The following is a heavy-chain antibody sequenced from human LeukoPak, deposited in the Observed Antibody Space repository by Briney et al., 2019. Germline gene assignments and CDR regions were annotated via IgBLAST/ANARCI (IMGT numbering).Heavy chain of an antibody. V-gene: IGHV1-18*01. J-gene: IGHJ5*02. Sequence: GASVKVSCKASGYTFTSYGISWVRQAPGQGLEWMGWISAYNGNTNYAQKLQGRVTMTTDTSTSTAYMELRSLRSEDTAVYYCARSAIAYCSSTSCYVFDPWGQGTLVTVSS. CDR2: ISAYNGNT. CDR1: GYTFTSYG. CDR3: ARSAIAYCSSTSCYVFDP. D-gene: IGHD2-2*01.